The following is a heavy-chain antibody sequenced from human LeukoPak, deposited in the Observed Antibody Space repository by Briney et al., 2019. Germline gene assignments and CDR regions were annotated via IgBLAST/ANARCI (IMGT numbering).Heavy chain of an antibody. CDR1: GYTFTGFY. Sequence: ASVKVSCKASGYTFTGFYMHWVRQAPGQGLERMGWINPNSGGTNYAQKFQGRVTMTRDTSISTAYMELSRLRSDDTAVYYCARDQAHLAEYSSSWYYFDYWGQGTLVTVSS. CDR3: ARDQAHLAEYSSSWYYFDY. CDR2: INPNSGGT. V-gene: IGHV1-2*02. D-gene: IGHD6-13*01. J-gene: IGHJ4*02.